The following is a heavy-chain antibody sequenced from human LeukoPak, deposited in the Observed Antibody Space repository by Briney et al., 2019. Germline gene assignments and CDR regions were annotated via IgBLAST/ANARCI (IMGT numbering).Heavy chain of an antibody. CDR1: GFTFSSYW. D-gene: IGHD3-10*01. V-gene: IGHV3-74*01. CDR3: ARFAPGYAFDI. CDR2: INSDGSST. J-gene: IGHJ3*02. Sequence: GSLRLSCAASGFTFSSYWMHWVRQAPGKGLVWVSRINSDGSSTSYADSVKGRFTISRDNAKNTLYLQMNSLRAEDTAVYYCARFAPGYAFDIWGQGTMVTVSS.